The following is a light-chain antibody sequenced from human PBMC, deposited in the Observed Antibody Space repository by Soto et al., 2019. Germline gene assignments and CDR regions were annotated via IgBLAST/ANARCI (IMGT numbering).Light chain of an antibody. CDR2: TLS. Sequence: MPKPPLSPPVTPGELASFFCRSSHSLFNSDDGNTYLDWYLQKPGQSPQLLIYTLSYRASGVPDRFSGSGSGTDFTLKISRVEADDVGVYYCMQRIEFPITFGQRTRLEIK. J-gene: IGKJ5*01. CDR3: MQRIEFPIT. CDR1: HSLFNSDDGNTY. V-gene: IGKV2-40*01.